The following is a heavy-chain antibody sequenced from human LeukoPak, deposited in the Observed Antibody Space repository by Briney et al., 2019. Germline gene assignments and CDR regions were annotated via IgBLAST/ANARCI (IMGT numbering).Heavy chain of an antibody. CDR2: IKEDGSEK. J-gene: IGHJ6*03. CDR1: GFTFSTYE. V-gene: IGHV3-7*01. CDR3: ARDLGNYPAYYYYMDV. Sequence: GGSLRLSCAASGFTFSTYEMTWVRQAPGKGLEWVANIKEDGSEKNYVDSVKGRFTISRDNTKNSLYLQMNSLRAEDTAVYYCARDLGNYPAYYYYMDVWGKGTTVIVSS. D-gene: IGHD5-24*01.